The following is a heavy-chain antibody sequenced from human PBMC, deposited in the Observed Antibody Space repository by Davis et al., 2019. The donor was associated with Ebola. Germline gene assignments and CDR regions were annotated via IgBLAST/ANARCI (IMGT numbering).Heavy chain of an antibody. CDR2: INHSGST. CDR1: GGSFSGYF. J-gene: IGHJ4*02. CDR3: TRGLAAAAVF. D-gene: IGHD6-13*01. Sequence: PSETLSLTCAVYGGSFSGYFWSWIRQPPGKGLEWIGEINHSGSTNYNPSLKSRVTISVDTSKNQFSLKLSSVTAADTAVYYCTRGLAAAAVFWGQGTLVTVSS. V-gene: IGHV4-34*01.